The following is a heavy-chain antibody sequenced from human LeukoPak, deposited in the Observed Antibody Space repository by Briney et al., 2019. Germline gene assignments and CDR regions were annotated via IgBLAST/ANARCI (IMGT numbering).Heavy chain of an antibody. V-gene: IGHV3-23*01. Sequence: GGSLRLSCAASGFTFSSYAMSWVRQAPGKGLEWVSAISGSGGSTYYADSVKGRFTISRDNSKNTLYLQMNSLRAEDTAVYYCARVSGSRRAFDYWGQGTLVTVSS. CDR1: GFTFSSYA. CDR2: ISGSGGST. D-gene: IGHD6-13*01. J-gene: IGHJ4*02. CDR3: ARVSGSRRAFDY.